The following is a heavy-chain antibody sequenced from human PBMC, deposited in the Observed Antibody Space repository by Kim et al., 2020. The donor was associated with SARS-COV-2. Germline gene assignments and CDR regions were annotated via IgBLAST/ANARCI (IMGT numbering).Heavy chain of an antibody. Sequence: SETLSLTCTVSGGSISSYYWSWIRQPPGKGLEWIGYIYYSGSTNYNPSLKSRVTISVDTSKNQFSLKLSSVTAADTAVYYCARVAYYDILTGYYNGDWFDPWGQGTLVTVSS. CDR2: IYYSGST. V-gene: IGHV4-59*01. CDR1: GGSISSYY. CDR3: ARVAYYDILTGYYNGDWFDP. D-gene: IGHD3-9*01. J-gene: IGHJ5*02.